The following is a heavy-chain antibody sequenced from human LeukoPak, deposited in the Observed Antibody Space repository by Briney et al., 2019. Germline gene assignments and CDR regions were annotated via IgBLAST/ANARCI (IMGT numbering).Heavy chain of an antibody. D-gene: IGHD3-22*01. V-gene: IGHV4-59*08. CDR1: GGSISSYY. J-gene: IGHJ4*02. CDR2: IYYSGST. CDR3: ARFRGYYDSSGLTHLYYFDY. Sequence: PSETLSLTCTVSGGSISSYYWSWIRQPPGKGLEWIGYIYYSGSTNYNPSLKSRVTISVDTSKNQFSLKLSSVTAADTAVYYCARFRGYYDSSGLTHLYYFDYWGQGTLVTVSS.